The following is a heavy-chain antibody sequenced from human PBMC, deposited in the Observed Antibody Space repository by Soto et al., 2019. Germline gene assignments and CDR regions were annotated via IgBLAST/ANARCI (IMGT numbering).Heavy chain of an antibody. CDR2: VYYSGRN. CDR1: GDSISSYY. J-gene: IGHJ5*02. D-gene: IGHD1-1*01. CDR3: ARTLKTTRNTDTNWFDP. V-gene: IGHV4-59*01. Sequence: XETLCRTCTVCGDSISSYYWSWIGQPPGKGLEWIGYVYYSGRNDYSPSLESRVAMSVDMSKNQVSLNLSSVTAADTAVYYCARTLKTTRNTDTNWFDPWGQGTLVTVSS.